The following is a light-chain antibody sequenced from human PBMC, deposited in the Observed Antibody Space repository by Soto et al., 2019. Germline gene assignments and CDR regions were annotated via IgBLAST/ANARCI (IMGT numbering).Light chain of an antibody. J-gene: IGKJ4*01. CDR1: QNIVNY. V-gene: IGKV1-39*01. CDR2: GAS. Sequence: EIQMTHSPSYLYASVGDRVTLTWVASQNIVNYLNWYQRRTGKDPKLLTYGASSLQSGVPSRFSASRSGTDLTLTISSLQPEEWSTFDCQQSYSVPLTCGGGTKVDIK. CDR3: QQSYSVPLT.